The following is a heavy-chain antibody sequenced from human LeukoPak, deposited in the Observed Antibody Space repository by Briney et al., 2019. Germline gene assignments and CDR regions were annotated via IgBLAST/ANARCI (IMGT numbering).Heavy chain of an antibody. CDR3: ARDPASFLGGYRQAF. D-gene: IGHD3-16*02. V-gene: IGHV4-30-2*01. CDR2: IYHSWTT. J-gene: IGHJ3*01. Sequence: PSETLSLTCTVSGGYVSSGGFHWRWIRQPRGKGLEWIGYIYHSWTTDYKPSLKSRVNISLDRAKNQVSLSLRSVTAADTAAYYCARDPASFLGGYRQAFWGQGTMVTVSS. CDR1: GGYVSSGGFH.